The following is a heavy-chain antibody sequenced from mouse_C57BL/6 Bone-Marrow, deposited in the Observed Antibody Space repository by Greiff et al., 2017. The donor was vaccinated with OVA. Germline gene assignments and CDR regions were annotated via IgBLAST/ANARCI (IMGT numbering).Heavy chain of an antibody. J-gene: IGHJ2*01. D-gene: IGHD1-1*01. CDR2: IDPSDSYT. V-gene: IGHV1-59*01. Sequence: VQLQQPGAELVRPGTSVKLSCKASGYTFTSYWMHWVKQRPGQGLEWIGVIDPSDSYTNYNQKFKGKATLTVDTSSSTAYMQLSSLTSEDSAVYYCARSRITTEMYFDYWGQGTTLTVSS. CDR1: GYTFTSYW. CDR3: ARSRITTEMYFDY.